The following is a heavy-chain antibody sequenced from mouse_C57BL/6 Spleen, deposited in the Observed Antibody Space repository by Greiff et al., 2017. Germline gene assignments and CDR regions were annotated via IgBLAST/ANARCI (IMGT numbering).Heavy chain of an antibody. Sequence: EVMLVESGGGLVQPGGSMKLSCAASGFTFSDAWMDWVRQSPEKGLEWVAEIRNKANNHATYYAESVKGRFTISRDDSKSSVYLQMNSLRAEDTGIYYCTRNSNYPYYFDYWGQGTTLTVSS. CDR1: GFTFSDAW. J-gene: IGHJ2*01. D-gene: IGHD2-5*01. V-gene: IGHV6-6*01. CDR3: TRNSNYPYYFDY. CDR2: IRNKANNHAT.